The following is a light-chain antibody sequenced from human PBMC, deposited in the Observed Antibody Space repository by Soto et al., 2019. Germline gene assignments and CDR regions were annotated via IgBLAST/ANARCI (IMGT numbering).Light chain of an antibody. CDR3: QQYGSSPT. V-gene: IGKV3-20*01. CDR2: GAS. Sequence: EIVMTQSPVTLSVSPGERATLSCRASQSVSSNYLAWYQQRPGQAPRLLIYGASSRAAGIPDKFSGSGSGTDFTLTISRLEPEDFAVYYCQQYGSSPTFGQGTKVDIK. CDR1: QSVSSNY. J-gene: IGKJ1*01.